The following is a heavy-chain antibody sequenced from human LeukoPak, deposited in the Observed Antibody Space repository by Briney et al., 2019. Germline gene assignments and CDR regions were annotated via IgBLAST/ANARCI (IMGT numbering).Heavy chain of an antibody. CDR3: ARDGPRVSTIFGTFDS. D-gene: IGHD3-3*01. CDR1: GGSISSYY. J-gene: IGHJ5*01. Sequence: PSETLSLTCTVSGGSISSYYWSWIRQPPGKGLEWIGYIYYSGSTNYNPSLKSRVTISVDTSKNQFSLKLSSVTAADTAVYYCARDGPRVSTIFGTFDSWGQGTLVTVSS. V-gene: IGHV4-59*01. CDR2: IYYSGST.